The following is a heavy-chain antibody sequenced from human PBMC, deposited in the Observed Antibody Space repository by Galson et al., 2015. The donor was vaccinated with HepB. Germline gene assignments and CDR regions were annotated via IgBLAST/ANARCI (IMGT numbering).Heavy chain of an antibody. J-gene: IGHJ4*02. CDR3: AIRSSGWYTGEYYFDY. CDR2: ISGSGGST. Sequence: SLRLSCAASGFTFSSYAMSWVRQAPGKGLEWVSAISGSGGSTYYVDSVKGRFTISRDTSKNTLYLQINSLRAEDTAVYYCAIRSSGWYTGEYYFDYWGQGTLVTVSS. CDR1: GFTFSSYA. D-gene: IGHD6-19*01. V-gene: IGHV3-23*01.